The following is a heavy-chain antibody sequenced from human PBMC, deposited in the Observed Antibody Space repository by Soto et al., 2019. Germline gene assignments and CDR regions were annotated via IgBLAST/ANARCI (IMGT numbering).Heavy chain of an antibody. CDR1: GGTFSSYA. V-gene: IGHV1-69*13. Sequence: SVKVSCKASGGTFSSYAISWVRQAPGQGLEWMGGIIPIFGTANYAQKFQGRVTITADESTSTAYMELSSLRSEDTAVYYCARDSAVYSNYDLGYYYYGMDVWGQGTTVTVSS. D-gene: IGHD4-4*01. J-gene: IGHJ6*02. CDR3: ARDSAVYSNYDLGYYYYGMDV. CDR2: IIPIFGTA.